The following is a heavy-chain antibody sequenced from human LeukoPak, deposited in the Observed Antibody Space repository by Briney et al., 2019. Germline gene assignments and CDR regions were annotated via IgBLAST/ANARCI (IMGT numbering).Heavy chain of an antibody. CDR1: GYSENLYG. J-gene: IGHJ5*02. CDR2: ISAQHGQT. D-gene: IGHD6-19*01. V-gene: IGHV1-18*01. Sequence: EASVKVSCKTSGYSENLYGITWVRQVAGQGLEWMGWISAQHGQTEYAPNSQDRVTMTTDTYTNTAYMELSSLRSEDTAVYYCARGLKQWLVPLNWFDPWGQGTLVTVSS. CDR3: ARGLKQWLVPLNWFDP.